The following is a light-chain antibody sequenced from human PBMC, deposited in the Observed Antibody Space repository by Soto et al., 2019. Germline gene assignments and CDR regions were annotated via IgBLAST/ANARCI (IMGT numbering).Light chain of an antibody. CDR1: KLGDKY. V-gene: IGLV3-1*01. Sequence: SYELTQPPSVSVSPGQTASITCSGDKLGDKYACWYQQKPGQSPVLVIYQDSKRPSGIPERFSGSNSGNTATLTISGTQAMDEADYYCQAWDNSTGVVFGGGTKVTVL. CDR2: QDS. J-gene: IGLJ2*01. CDR3: QAWDNSTGVV.